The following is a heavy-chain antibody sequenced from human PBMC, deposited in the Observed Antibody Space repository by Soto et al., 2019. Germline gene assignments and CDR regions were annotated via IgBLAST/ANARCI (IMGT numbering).Heavy chain of an antibody. Sequence: GGSLRLSCAASGFTFSSFWMDWVRQAPGKGLEWVANINPDGSEKHYVDSVKGRFTISRDNAKNSLYPQMSSLTAEDSALYYCSRSLDSWGQGTRVTVSS. J-gene: IGHJ4*02. CDR2: INPDGSEK. V-gene: IGHV3-7*01. CDR1: GFTFSSFW. CDR3: SRSLDS.